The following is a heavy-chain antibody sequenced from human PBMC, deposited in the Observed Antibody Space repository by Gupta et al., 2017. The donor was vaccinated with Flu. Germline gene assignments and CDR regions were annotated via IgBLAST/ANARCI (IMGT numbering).Heavy chain of an antibody. CDR3: ATTPFREASDPDL. CDR1: GYSFTTYW. D-gene: IGHD3-3*02. J-gene: IGHJ4*02. Sequence: VQLVQSGAGVRKPGESLKIPCQGSGYSFTTYWTAWVRQMPGTGLEWIGIIYPSDHDIKDSPTFQGQVTNAADESTGNAHLQWSRRKTSATAVDYCATTPFREASDPDLWGQGTRVTVSS. CDR2: IYPSDHDI. V-gene: IGHV5-51*03.